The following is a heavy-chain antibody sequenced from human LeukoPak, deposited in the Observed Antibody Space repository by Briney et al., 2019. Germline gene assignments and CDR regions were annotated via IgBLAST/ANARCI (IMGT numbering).Heavy chain of an antibody. Sequence: PGGSLRLSCAASGFSFSDHFVDWVRQPPGKGLEWIGEINHSGSTNYNPSLKSRVTISVDTSKNQFSLKLSSVTAADTAVYYCASNNLRAARRFDYWGQGTLVTVSS. D-gene: IGHD6-6*01. V-gene: IGHV4-34*01. CDR1: GFSFSDHF. J-gene: IGHJ4*02. CDR3: ASNNLRAARRFDY. CDR2: INHSGST.